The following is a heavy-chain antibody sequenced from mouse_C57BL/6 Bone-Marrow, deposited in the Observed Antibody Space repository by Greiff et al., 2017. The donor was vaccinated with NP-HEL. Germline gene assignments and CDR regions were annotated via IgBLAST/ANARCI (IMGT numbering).Heavy chain of an antibody. Sequence: EVKVVESGPGLVKPSQTVFLTCTVTGISITTGNYRWSWIRQFPGNKLEWIGYIYYSGTITYNPSLTSRTTITRDTPKNQFFLEMNSLTAEDTATYYCARLYYGSSYWYFDVWGTGTTVTVSS. CDR1: GISITTGNYR. CDR2: IYYSGTI. J-gene: IGHJ1*03. V-gene: IGHV3-5*01. CDR3: ARLYYGSSYWYFDV. D-gene: IGHD1-1*01.